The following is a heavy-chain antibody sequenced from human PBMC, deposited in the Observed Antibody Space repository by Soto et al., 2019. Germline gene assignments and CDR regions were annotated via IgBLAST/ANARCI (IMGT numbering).Heavy chain of an antibody. J-gene: IGHJ5*02. CDR1: GYTFTSYA. Sequence: VASVKVSCKASGYTFTSYAMHWVRQAPGQRLEWMGWINAGNGNTKYSQKFQGRVTITRDTSASTAYMELSSLRSEDTAVYYCARVPVWGSYRYNWFDPWGQGTLVTVSS. V-gene: IGHV1-3*01. CDR2: INAGNGNT. D-gene: IGHD3-16*02. CDR3: ARVPVWGSYRYNWFDP.